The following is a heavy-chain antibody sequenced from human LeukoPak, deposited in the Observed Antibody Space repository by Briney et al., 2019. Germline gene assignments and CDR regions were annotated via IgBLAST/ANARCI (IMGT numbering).Heavy chain of an antibody. J-gene: IGHJ4*02. CDR3: TSPSGGGWDY. D-gene: IGHD5-12*01. CDR2: INSRSAII. Sequence: GGSLRLSCVVSGIAFSTYDMNWVRQAPGKGLEWVAYINSRSAIIYYAGSVKGRFTISRDNAMDSLYLEMNSLGDEDTAVYYCTSPSGGGWDYWGQGTLVSVSS. V-gene: IGHV3-48*02. CDR1: GIAFSTYD.